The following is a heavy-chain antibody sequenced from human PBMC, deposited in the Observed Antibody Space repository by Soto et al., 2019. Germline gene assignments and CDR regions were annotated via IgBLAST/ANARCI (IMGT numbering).Heavy chain of an antibody. V-gene: IGHV1-69*13. J-gene: IGHJ4*02. D-gene: IGHD3-22*01. CDR3: ATNAVNYYDSSGYYYGYYFDY. Sequence: SVKVSCKASGGTFSSYAISWVRQAPGQGLEWMGGTIPIFGTANYAQKFQGRVTITADESTSTAYMELSSLRSEDTAVYYCATNAVNYYDSSGYYYGYYFDYWGQGTLVTVSS. CDR1: GGTFSSYA. CDR2: TIPIFGTA.